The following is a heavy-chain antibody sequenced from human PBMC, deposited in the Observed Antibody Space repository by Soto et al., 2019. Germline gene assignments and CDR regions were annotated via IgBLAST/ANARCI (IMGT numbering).Heavy chain of an antibody. D-gene: IGHD3-16*01. CDR1: GYTFTSYD. CDR2: MNPNNGNT. CDR3: AREGEMPYYYYGLDV. J-gene: IGHJ6*02. V-gene: IGHV1-8*01. Sequence: ASVKVSCKASGYTFTSYDINWVRQATGQGLEWKGWMNPNNGNTGYAQKFQGRVTMTRDTSISTGYMELRSLRSDDTAVYYCAREGEMPYYYYGLDVWGQGTTVTVSS.